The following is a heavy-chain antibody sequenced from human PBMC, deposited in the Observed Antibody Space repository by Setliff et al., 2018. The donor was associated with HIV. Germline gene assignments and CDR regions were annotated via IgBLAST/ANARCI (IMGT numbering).Heavy chain of an antibody. Sequence: KPSETLSLTCAVYGGSFSGYSWTWIRQAPGKGLEWIGEINHSGSISYNPSLKSRVTMSVDTSKNQLSLKLTSVTAADTAKYYCARSITMVRGSVMTGGAFDVWGQGAKVTVSS. CDR1: GGSFSGYS. CDR2: INHSGSI. J-gene: IGHJ3*01. D-gene: IGHD3-10*01. V-gene: IGHV4-34*10. CDR3: ARSITMVRGSVMTGGAFDV.